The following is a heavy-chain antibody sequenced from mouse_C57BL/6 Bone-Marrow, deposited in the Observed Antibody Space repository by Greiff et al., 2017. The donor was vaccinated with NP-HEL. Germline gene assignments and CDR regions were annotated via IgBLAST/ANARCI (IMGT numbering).Heavy chain of an antibody. Sequence: QVQLQQSGAELVMPGASVKLSCKASGYTFTSYWMHWVKQRPGQGLEWIGEIDPSDSYTNYNQKFKGKSTLTVDKSSSTAYMQLSSLTSEDSAVYYCARRGSLTLMDYWGQGTSVTVSS. CDR2: IDPSDSYT. CDR3: ARRGSLTLMDY. CDR1: GYTFTSYW. J-gene: IGHJ4*01. V-gene: IGHV1-69*01. D-gene: IGHD4-1*01.